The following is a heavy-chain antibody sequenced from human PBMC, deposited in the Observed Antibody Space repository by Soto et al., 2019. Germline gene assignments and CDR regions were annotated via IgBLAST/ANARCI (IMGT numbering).Heavy chain of an antibody. J-gene: IGHJ5*02. Sequence: SQTLSLTCAISGDSVSSNSAAWNWIRQSPSRGLEWLGRTYYRSKWYNDYAVSVKSRITINPDTSKNQFSLQLNSVTPEDTAVYYCARDQLLRYFDWLNGAHWIDPSGQGTLVTVST. D-gene: IGHD3-9*01. CDR2: TYYRSKWYN. CDR1: GDSVSSNSAA. V-gene: IGHV6-1*01. CDR3: ARDQLLRYFDWLNGAHWIDP.